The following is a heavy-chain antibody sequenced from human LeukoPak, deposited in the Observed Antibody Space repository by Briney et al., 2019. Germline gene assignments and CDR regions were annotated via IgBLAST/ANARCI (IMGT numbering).Heavy chain of an antibody. CDR2: ISYDGSNK. D-gene: IGHD6-13*01. Sequence: QPGGSLRLSCAASGFTFSSYAMNWVRQAPGKGLEWMAVISYDGSNKYYADYVKGRFTISRDNSKNTVYLQMNSLRAEDTAVYYCATSRGSWPDYFDYWGQGTLVTVSS. CDR1: GFTFSSYA. CDR3: ATSRGSWPDYFDY. J-gene: IGHJ4*02. V-gene: IGHV3-30*04.